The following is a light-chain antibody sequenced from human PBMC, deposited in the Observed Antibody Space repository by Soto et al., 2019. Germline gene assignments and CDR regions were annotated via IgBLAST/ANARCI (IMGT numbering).Light chain of an antibody. CDR1: QTINNN. V-gene: IGKV3-15*01. Sequence: VMTQAPATLSVSPGERTTLSCRASQTINNNVAWYQLKDGQVPRLVIYGASTRATDIPARFSGSGSGPESSLTFGMLQPDDLPTHYSLEYSSHSWMFGQGTKVDIK. CDR3: LEYSSHSWM. J-gene: IGKJ1*01. CDR2: GAS.